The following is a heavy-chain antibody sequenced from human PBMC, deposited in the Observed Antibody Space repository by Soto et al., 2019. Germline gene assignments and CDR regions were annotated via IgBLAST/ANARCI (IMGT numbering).Heavy chain of an antibody. CDR2: IGTAGDT. Sequence: EVQLVESGGGLVQPGGSLRLSCAASGFTFSSYDMHWVRQATGKGLEWVSAIGTAGDTYYPGSVKGRFTISRENAKNYLYLQMNSLRAGDTAVYYCARPLGYCSSTSCRAAFDIWGQGTMVTVSS. J-gene: IGHJ3*02. CDR3: ARPLGYCSSTSCRAAFDI. CDR1: GFTFSSYD. D-gene: IGHD2-2*01. V-gene: IGHV3-13*01.